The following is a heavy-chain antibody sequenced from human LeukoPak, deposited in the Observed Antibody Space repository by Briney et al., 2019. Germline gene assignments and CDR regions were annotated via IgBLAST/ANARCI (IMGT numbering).Heavy chain of an antibody. CDR2: IYTSGST. D-gene: IGHD3-22*01. CDR3: ARASYSYDINGWVPFDY. J-gene: IGHJ4*02. V-gene: IGHV4-61*02. CDR1: GNSISSGDNY. Sequence: SGTLSLTCTVSGNSISSGDNYWSWIRQPAGKGLEWIGRIYTSGSTNYNPSLKSRVTISGDTSKNQFSLRLSSVTAADTAVYYCARASYSYDINGWVPFDYWGQGTLVTVSS.